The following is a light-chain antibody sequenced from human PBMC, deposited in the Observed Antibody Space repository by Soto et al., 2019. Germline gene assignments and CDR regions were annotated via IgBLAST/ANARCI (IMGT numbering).Light chain of an antibody. CDR2: DVS. J-gene: IGLJ1*01. Sequence: QSALTQPRSVSGSPGQSVTISCTGTSSDVGAYNYVSWYQQHPGKAPKLMIYDVSKRPSGVPDRFSGSKSGNTASLTISGLQAEDEADYYCCSCARSYSDVFGTGTKVTVL. V-gene: IGLV2-11*01. CDR3: CSCARSYSDV. CDR1: SSDVGAYNY.